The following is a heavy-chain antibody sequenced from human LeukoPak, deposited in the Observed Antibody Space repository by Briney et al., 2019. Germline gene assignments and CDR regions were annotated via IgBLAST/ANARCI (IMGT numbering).Heavy chain of an antibody. Sequence: GRSLRLSCAASGFTFSSYGMHRARQAPGKGLEWVAVISYDGSNKYYADSVKGRFTISRDNSKNTLYLQMNSLRAEDTAVYYCAKDAIYDFWSGYWGLGAFDIWGQGTMVTVSS. V-gene: IGHV3-30*18. D-gene: IGHD3-3*01. CDR1: GFTFSSYG. J-gene: IGHJ3*02. CDR2: ISYDGSNK. CDR3: AKDAIYDFWSGYWGLGAFDI.